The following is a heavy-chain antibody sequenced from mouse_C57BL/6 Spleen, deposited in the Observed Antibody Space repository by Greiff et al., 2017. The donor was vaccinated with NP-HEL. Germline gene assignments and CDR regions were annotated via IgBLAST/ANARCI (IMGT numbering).Heavy chain of an antibody. CDR1: GYTFTDYN. CDR2: INPNNGGT. CDR3: AIRGTTVVEDYAMDY. Sequence: VQLKQSGPELVKPGASVKMSCKASGYTFTDYNMHWVKQSHGKSLEWIGYINPNNGGTSYNQKFKGKATLTVNKFSSTAYMELRSLTSEDSAVYYCAIRGTTVVEDYAMDYWGQGTSVTVSS. D-gene: IGHD1-1*01. V-gene: IGHV1-22*01. J-gene: IGHJ4*01.